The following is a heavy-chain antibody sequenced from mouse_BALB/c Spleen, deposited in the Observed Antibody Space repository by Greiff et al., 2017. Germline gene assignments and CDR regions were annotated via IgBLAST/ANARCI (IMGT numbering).Heavy chain of an antibody. CDR3: ARDKGYDYDRFAY. CDR1: GFTFTDYY. CDR2: IRNKANGYTT. Sequence: EVHLVESGGGLVQPGGSLRLSCATSGFTFTDYYMSWVRQPPGKALEWLGFIRNKANGYTTEYSASVKGRFTISSDNSQSILYLQMNTLRAEDSATYYCARDKGYDYDRFAYWGQGTLVTVSA. J-gene: IGHJ3*01. D-gene: IGHD2-4*01. V-gene: IGHV7-3*02.